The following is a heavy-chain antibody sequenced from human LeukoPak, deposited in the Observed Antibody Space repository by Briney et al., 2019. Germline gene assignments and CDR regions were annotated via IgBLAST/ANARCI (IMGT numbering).Heavy chain of an antibody. CDR1: GLTFSRNW. J-gene: IGHJ4*02. Sequence: GGSLRLSCAASGLTFSRNWMSRVRQAPGKGLEWVANIKQDGNEKYYVDSVKGRFTISRDNAKNSLYLQMNSLRAEDTAVYYCSRLRGYSYGYADYWGQGTLVTVSS. CDR3: SRLRGYSYGYADY. D-gene: IGHD5-18*01. V-gene: IGHV3-7*01. CDR2: IKQDGNEK.